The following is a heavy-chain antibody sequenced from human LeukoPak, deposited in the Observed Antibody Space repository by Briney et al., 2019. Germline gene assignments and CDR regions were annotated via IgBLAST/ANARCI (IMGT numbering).Heavy chain of an antibody. Sequence: SGPALVKPTQTLTLTCTFYGFSLSTRGMCVSWVRQPPGKALEWLARIDWDDDKYYSTSLKTRLTISKDTSKNQVVLTMTNMDPVDTATYYCARMWIAAAGTLDYWGQGTLVTVSS. V-gene: IGHV2-70*11. CDR1: GFSLSTRGMC. J-gene: IGHJ4*02. CDR2: IDWDDDK. D-gene: IGHD6-13*01. CDR3: ARMWIAAAGTLDY.